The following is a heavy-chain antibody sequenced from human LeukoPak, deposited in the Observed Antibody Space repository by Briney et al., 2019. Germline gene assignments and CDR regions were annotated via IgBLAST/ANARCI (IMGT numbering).Heavy chain of an antibody. J-gene: IGHJ5*02. V-gene: IGHV4-59*01. D-gene: IGHD3-3*01. Sequence: SETLSLTCTVSGGSISSYYWSWIRQPPGKGLEWIGYIYYSGSTNYNSSLKSRVTISVDTSKNQFSLTLSSVTAADTAVYYCARAAAYDFWSGYRWFDPWGQGTLVTVSS. CDR1: GGSISSYY. CDR3: ARAAAYDFWSGYRWFDP. CDR2: IYYSGST.